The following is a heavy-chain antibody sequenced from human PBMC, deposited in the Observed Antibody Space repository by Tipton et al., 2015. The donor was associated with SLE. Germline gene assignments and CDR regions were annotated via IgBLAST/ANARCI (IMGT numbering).Heavy chain of an antibody. Sequence: LSLTCTVSDGSIDSSTYYWAWIRQPPGKGLEWIGSVSYSGRSYYNLSLKSRVTISVDTSKNQFSLKLFSVTATDTAVYYCARHTWRSVFGDWFDPWGQGILVTVSS. D-gene: IGHD3-3*01. CDR2: VSYSGRS. CDR3: ARHTWRSVFGDWFDP. V-gene: IGHV4-39*01. CDR1: DGSIDSSTYY. J-gene: IGHJ5*02.